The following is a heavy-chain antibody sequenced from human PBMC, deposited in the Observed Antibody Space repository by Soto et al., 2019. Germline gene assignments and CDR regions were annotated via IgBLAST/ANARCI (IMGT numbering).Heavy chain of an antibody. D-gene: IGHD2-15*01. CDR2: IWYDGSNK. Sequence: PGGSLRLSCAASGFIFNEYGMHWVRQAPGKGLEWVAVIWYDGSNKYYADSVKGRFTSSRDNSKNTMSLQMNSLRVEDTAIYYCARWGCSGSNCNLNQRSFDLWGQGTLVTGSS. CDR3: ARWGCSGSNCNLNQRSFDL. CDR1: GFIFNEYG. J-gene: IGHJ5*02. V-gene: IGHV3-33*01.